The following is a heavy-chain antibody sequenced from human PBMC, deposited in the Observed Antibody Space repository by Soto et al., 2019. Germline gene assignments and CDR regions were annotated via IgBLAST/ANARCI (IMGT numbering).Heavy chain of an antibody. Sequence: EVQLVESGGDLVQPGGSLRLSCAGSGFIFSAYWMGWVRHAPGKGLEWVSVINRGASGTYYVDSVKGRFTISRDNAKNSLYLQMNSLNVEDTAVYYCATLDTAEIQTAAYWGQGTLVTVSS. V-gene: IGHV3-7*01. J-gene: IGHJ4*02. CDR3: ATLDTAEIQTAAY. D-gene: IGHD5-18*01. CDR2: INRGASGT. CDR1: GFIFSAYW.